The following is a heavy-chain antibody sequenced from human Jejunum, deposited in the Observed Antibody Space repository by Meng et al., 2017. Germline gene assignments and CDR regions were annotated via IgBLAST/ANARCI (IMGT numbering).Heavy chain of an antibody. CDR1: GFTFTGYY. CDR3: ARGPGGPNYYNFDY. V-gene: IGHV1-2*06. D-gene: IGHD2-8*02. Sequence: QVQLVQSGAEVKMPGASVKVSCITSGFTFTGYYLHWVRQAPGQGLEWMGRIDPNSGATNYPQKFKDRVTMTRDTSTTTVYMEVIGLRPGETAFYYCARGPGGPNYYNFDYWAQGTLVTVSS. J-gene: IGHJ4*02. CDR2: IDPNSGAT.